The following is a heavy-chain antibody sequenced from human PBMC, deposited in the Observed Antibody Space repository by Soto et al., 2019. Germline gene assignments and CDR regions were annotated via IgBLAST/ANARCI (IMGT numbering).Heavy chain of an antibody. V-gene: IGHV4-31*03. CDR3: ARASGGAGADFDY. D-gene: IGHD6-19*01. J-gene: IGHJ4*02. CDR2: IYYSGNT. CDR1: GGSISSGGYY. Sequence: QVELQESGPGLVKPSETLSLPCSVPGGSISSGGYYGNGIRQHPERGLEWIGDIYYSGNTVLNPTLTTRAPISSDTSKVEVSLRLTSLTAAETAGYFCARASGGAGADFDYWAQETLVTVSS.